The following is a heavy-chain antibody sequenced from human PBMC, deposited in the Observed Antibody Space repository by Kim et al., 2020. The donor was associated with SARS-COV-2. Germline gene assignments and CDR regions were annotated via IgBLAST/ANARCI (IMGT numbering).Heavy chain of an antibody. D-gene: IGHD3-22*01. CDR1: GGSFSGYY. Sequence: SETLSLTCAVHGGSFSGYYWSWVRQPPGKGLEWIGEISHSAYTNYNPSLKSRVSISVDKFKKQFSLNLTSVTAADTAVYYCSRVSGWKYYYDSSGYPNDHWGQGTLVTVSS. J-gene: IGHJ4*02. V-gene: IGHV4-34*01. CDR3: SRVSGWKYYYDSSGYPNDH. CDR2: ISHSAYT.